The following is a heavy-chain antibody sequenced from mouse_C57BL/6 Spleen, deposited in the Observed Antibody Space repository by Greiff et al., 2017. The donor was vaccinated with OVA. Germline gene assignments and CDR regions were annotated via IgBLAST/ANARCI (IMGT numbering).Heavy chain of an antibody. CDR3: ARWGPKGYLYFDY. Sequence: QVQLQQPGAELVKPGASVKMSCKASGYTFTSYWITWVKQRPGHGLEWIGDLYPGSGSTNYNEKLKSKATLTVATSSSTVYMQLGSLTSEDSAGYYSARWGPKGYLYFDYWGQGTTLTVSS. J-gene: IGHJ2*01. V-gene: IGHV1-55*01. CDR1: GYTFTSYW. CDR2: LYPGSGST. D-gene: IGHD2-2*01.